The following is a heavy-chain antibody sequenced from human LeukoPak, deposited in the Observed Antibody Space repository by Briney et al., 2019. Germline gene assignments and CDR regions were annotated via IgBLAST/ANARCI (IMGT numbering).Heavy chain of an antibody. V-gene: IGHV4-4*07. CDR1: GGSISSYY. Sequence: SETLSLTCTVSGGSISSYYWSWIRQPAGKGLEWIGRIYTSGSTNYNPSLKSRVTMSVDTSKNQFSLKLSSVTAADTAVYYCARDRPIFEYSSSTRAFDIWGQGTMVTVSS. D-gene: IGHD6-6*01. CDR2: IYTSGST. CDR3: ARDRPIFEYSSSTRAFDI. J-gene: IGHJ3*02.